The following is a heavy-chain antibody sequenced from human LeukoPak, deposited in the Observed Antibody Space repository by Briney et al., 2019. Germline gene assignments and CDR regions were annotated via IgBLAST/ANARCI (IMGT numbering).Heavy chain of an antibody. Sequence: GGSLRLSCAASGFTFSDSWMSWVRQAPGKGLEWVAHISQDGSETYYADSSKGGFTISRDNAKNSPYMQLNSLTAEGTAVYYCARVAVIYQYYMNVWGRGTTVTVSS. CDR1: GFTFSDSW. J-gene: IGHJ6*03. D-gene: IGHD2-2*01. CDR2: ISQDGSET. V-gene: IGHV3-7*01. CDR3: ARVAVIYQYYMNV.